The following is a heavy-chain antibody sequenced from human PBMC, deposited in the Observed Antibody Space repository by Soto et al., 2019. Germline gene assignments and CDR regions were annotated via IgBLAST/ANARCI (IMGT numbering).Heavy chain of an antibody. CDR1: GYTFTSYG. V-gene: IGHV1-18*01. CDR3: ARSIAAAVDFDY. D-gene: IGHD6-13*01. J-gene: IGHJ4*02. CDR2: ISDYSGST. Sequence: QVQLLQSGAEVKKPVASVKVSCKASGYTFTSYGISWVRQAPGQGLEWMGWISDYSGSTNYGQKLQGRVTMTTDTSTSTAYMELRSLRSDDTAVYYCARSIAAAVDFDYWGQGTLVTVSS.